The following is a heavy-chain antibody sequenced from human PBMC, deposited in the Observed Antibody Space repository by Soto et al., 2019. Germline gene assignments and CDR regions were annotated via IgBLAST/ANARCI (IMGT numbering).Heavy chain of an antibody. D-gene: IGHD3-10*01. V-gene: IGHV4-39*01. CDR1: GGSISSSSYY. Sequence: QLQLQESGPGLVKPSETLSLTCTVSGGSISSSSYYWGWIRQAPGKGLEWIGSIYYSGSTYYSPTRKSRVTISVDTSKQQFSLKLSSVTAADTAVYYCATLWGPDWGQGTLVTVSS. CDR3: ATLWGPD. J-gene: IGHJ4*02. CDR2: IYYSGST.